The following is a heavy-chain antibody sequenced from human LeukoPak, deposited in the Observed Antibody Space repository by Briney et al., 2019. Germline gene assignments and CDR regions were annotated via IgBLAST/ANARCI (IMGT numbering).Heavy chain of an antibody. D-gene: IGHD2-2*01. J-gene: IGHJ6*03. CDR3: ARDGRIAPPPPSSTLYYYMDV. CDR1: GGTFSSYA. CDR2: IIPIFGTA. V-gene: IGHV1-69*05. Sequence: SVKVSCKASGGTFSSYAISWVRQAPGQGLEWMGGIIPIFGTANYAQKFQGRVTITTDESTSTAYMELSSLRSEDTAVYYCARDGRIAPPPPSSTLYYYMDVWGKGTTVTVSS.